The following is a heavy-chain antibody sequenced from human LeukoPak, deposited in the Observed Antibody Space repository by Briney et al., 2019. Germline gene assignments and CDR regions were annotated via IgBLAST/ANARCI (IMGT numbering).Heavy chain of an antibody. Sequence: ASVKVSCKASGYSFSDYSMHWVRQAPGQGLEWMGRINSNSGGTSYAQNFQGRVTMTRDTSISTAYMEVSGLTSDDTAVYYCARGGSGSGYLYYLDSWGQGTLVSVSS. D-gene: IGHD3-10*01. CDR1: GYSFSDYS. CDR2: INSNSGGT. CDR3: ARGGSGSGYLYYLDS. V-gene: IGHV1-2*06. J-gene: IGHJ4*02.